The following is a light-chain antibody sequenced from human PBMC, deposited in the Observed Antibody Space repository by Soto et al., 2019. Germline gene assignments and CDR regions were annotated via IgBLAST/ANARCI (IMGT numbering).Light chain of an antibody. CDR3: KQSYSTPST. J-gene: IGKJ1*01. Sequence: DIQMTQSPSSLSASVGDRVTITCRASQSSSSYLNWYQEKPGKAPKLLIYAASTLQSGVPSRFSGSGSGTDFTLTIRSLQPEDFATYYCKQSYSTPSTFGQRTKVDIK. V-gene: IGKV1-39*01. CDR2: AAS. CDR1: QSSSSY.